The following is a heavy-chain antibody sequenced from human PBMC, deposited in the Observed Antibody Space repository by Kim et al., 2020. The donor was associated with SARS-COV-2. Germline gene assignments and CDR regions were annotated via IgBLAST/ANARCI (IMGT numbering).Heavy chain of an antibody. J-gene: IGHJ4*02. CDR3: ARARVTISFDY. V-gene: IGHV4-30-2*05. Sequence: CYTPSLKSRVTISLGTSKNQFSLKLSSVTAADAAVYYCARARVTISFDYWGQGTLVTVST. D-gene: IGHD3-9*01.